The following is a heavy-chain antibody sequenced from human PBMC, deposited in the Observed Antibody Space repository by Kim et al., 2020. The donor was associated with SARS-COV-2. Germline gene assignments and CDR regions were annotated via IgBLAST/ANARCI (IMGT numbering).Heavy chain of an antibody. D-gene: IGHD3-10*01. CDR2: ITGSAGTT. V-gene: IGHV3-23*01. CDR3: AKGTDASGSYYFDY. Sequence: GGSLRLSCAASGFRFSSYAMNWVRQAPGKGLDWVSGITGSAGTTYYADSVKGRFTISRDNSKNTLYLQMNSLRAEDTALYYCAKGTDASGSYYFDYWGQGTPLAASS. J-gene: IGHJ4*02. CDR1: GFRFSSYA.